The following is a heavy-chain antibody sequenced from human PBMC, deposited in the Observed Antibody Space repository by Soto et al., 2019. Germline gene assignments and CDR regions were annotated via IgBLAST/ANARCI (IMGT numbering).Heavy chain of an antibody. J-gene: IGHJ4*02. CDR1: GASISSDY. D-gene: IGHD3-10*01. CDR3: ASGGDYGRFDY. Sequence: PSETLSLTCSVSGASISSDYWSLIRQPPGKGLEWIGYIYYSGSTNYNPSLKSRVTISINTSKNQFSLNLSSVTAADTAVYYCASGGDYGRFDYWGQGTLVTVSS. V-gene: IGHV4-59*01. CDR2: IYYSGST.